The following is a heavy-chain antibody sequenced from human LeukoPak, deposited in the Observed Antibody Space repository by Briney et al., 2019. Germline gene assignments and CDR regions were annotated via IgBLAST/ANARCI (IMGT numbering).Heavy chain of an antibody. CDR1: GLTFSTYS. V-gene: IGHV3-30*02. Sequence: PGGSLRLSCGASGLTFSTYSMNWVRQAPGKGLEWVAFIRYDGSNKYYADSVKGRFTISRDNSKNTLYLQMNSLRAEDTAVYYCANLLTIEFDYWGQGTLVTVSS. CDR2: IRYDGSNK. D-gene: IGHD3-10*01. J-gene: IGHJ4*02. CDR3: ANLLTIEFDY.